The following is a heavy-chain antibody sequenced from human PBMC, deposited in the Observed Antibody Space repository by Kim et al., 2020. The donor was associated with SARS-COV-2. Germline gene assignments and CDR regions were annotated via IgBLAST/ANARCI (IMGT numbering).Heavy chain of an antibody. Sequence: SETLSLTCAVYGGSFSGYYWSWIRQPPGKGLEWIGEINHSGSTNYNPSLKSRVTISVDTSKNQFSLKLSSVTAADTAVYYCARGRRSIRSGWQNKINWFDPWGQGTLVTVSS. V-gene: IGHV4-34*01. J-gene: IGHJ5*02. D-gene: IGHD6-19*01. CDR3: ARGRRSIRSGWQNKINWFDP. CDR2: INHSGST. CDR1: GGSFSGYY.